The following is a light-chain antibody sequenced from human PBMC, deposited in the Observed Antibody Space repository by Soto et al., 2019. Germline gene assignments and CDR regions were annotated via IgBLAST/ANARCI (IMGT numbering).Light chain of an antibody. CDR3: QQYFSFPWT. J-gene: IGKJ1*01. CDR2: WAS. Sequence: DVVMTQSPDSLAVSLGERATSNCKSSQSVLYSSNNKNYLAWYQQRPGQPPNLLIYWASTRESGVPDRFSGSGSGTDFTPTISSLQAEDVAIYYCQQYFSFPWTFGQGTKVEIK. CDR1: QSVLYSSNNKNY. V-gene: IGKV4-1*01.